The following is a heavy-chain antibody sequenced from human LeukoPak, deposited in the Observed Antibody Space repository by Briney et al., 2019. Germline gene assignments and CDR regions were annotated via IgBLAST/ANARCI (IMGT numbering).Heavy chain of an antibody. D-gene: IGHD6-6*01. J-gene: IGHJ6*03. CDR1: GGSISSYY. CDR3: ARGEAARHYYYYYMDV. V-gene: IGHV4-59*01. CDR2: IYYSGST. Sequence: SETLSLTCTVSGGSISSYYWSWIRQPPGKGLEWIGCIYYSGSTNYNPSLKSRVTISVDTSKNQFSLKLSSVTAADTAVYYCARGEAARHYYYYYMDVWGKGTTVTVSS.